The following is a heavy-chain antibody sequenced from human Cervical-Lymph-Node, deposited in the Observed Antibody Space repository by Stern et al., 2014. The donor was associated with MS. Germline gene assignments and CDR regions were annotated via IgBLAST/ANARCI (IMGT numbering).Heavy chain of an antibody. CDR3: ARDHKTVTAAFDI. J-gene: IGHJ3*02. Sequence: VQLVESGPGLVKPSQTLSLTCSVSGGSINSGGYYWTWNRQHPGMGLEWIGYMYSTGATYYSPSLKSRVSIALEKSKNQFSLTLTSVTAADTAVYYCARDHKTVTAAFDIWGQGTVVTVSS. CDR2: MYSTGAT. CDR1: GGSINSGGYY. D-gene: IGHD4-17*01. V-gene: IGHV4-31*03.